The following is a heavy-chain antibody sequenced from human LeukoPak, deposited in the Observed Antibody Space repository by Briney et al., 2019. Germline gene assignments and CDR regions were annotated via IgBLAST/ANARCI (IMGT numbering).Heavy chain of an antibody. Sequence: ASVKVSCKASGYTFTGYYMHWVRQARGQGLEWMGWINPNSGGTNYAQKFQGRVTMTRDTSISTAYMELSRLRSDDTAVYYCASPWWLLEGSGPSDAFDIWGQGTMVTVSS. CDR1: GYTFTGYY. CDR3: ASPWWLLEGSGPSDAFDI. D-gene: IGHD5-12*01. V-gene: IGHV1-2*02. CDR2: INPNSGGT. J-gene: IGHJ3*02.